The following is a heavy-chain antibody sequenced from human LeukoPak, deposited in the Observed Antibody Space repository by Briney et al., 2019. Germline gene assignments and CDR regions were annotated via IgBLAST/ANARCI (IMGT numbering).Heavy chain of an antibody. J-gene: IGHJ6*03. CDR2: ISAYNGNT. CDR1: GYTFTSYG. V-gene: IGHV1-18*01. Sequence: ASVKVSCKASGYTFTSYGISWVRQAPGQGLEWMGWISAYNGNTNYAQKLQGRVTMTTDTSTTTAYMELRSLRSDDTAVYYRARDLDYGLDVGPDYYYYYMDVGGKGTTVTVS. D-gene: IGHD4-17*01. CDR3: ARDLDYGLDVGPDYYYYYMDV.